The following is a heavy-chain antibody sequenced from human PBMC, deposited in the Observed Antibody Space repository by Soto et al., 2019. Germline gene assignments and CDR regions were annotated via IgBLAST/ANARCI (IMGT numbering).Heavy chain of an antibody. CDR3: ARDYSVYDFWSGYSCYYYGMDV. Sequence: PGGSLRLSCAASGFTFSSYAMHWVRQAPGKGLEWVAVISYDGSNKYYADSVKGRFTISRDNSKNTLYLQMNSLRAEDTAVYYCARDYSVYDFWSGYSCYYYGMDVWGQGTTVTVSS. J-gene: IGHJ6*02. CDR2: ISYDGSNK. CDR1: GFTFSSYA. D-gene: IGHD3-3*01. V-gene: IGHV3-30-3*01.